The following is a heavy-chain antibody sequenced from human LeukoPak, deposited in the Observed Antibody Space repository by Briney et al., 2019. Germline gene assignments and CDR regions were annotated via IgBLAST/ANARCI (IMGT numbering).Heavy chain of an antibody. CDR2: MNPNSGNT. V-gene: IGHV1-8*01. CDR1: GYTFTSYD. J-gene: IGHJ4*02. CDR3: AKRYFDWVGLVDY. Sequence: GASVKVSCKASGYTFTSYDINWVRQATGQGLEWMGWMNPNSGNTGYAQKFQGRVTMTRNTSISTAYMELSSLRSEDTAVYYCAKRYFDWVGLVDYWGQGTLVTVSS. D-gene: IGHD3-9*01.